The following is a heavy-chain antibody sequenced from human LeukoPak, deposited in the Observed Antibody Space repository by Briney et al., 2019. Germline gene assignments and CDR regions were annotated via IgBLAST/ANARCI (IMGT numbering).Heavy chain of an antibody. CDR2: ISSSGSTI. J-gene: IGHJ3*02. V-gene: IGHV3-48*03. Sequence: PGGSLRLSCAASGFTFSSYEMNWVRQAPGKGLEWVSYISSSGSTIYYADSVKGRFTISTDNAKNSLYLQMNSLRAEDTAVYYCARGRDGYKNDAFDIWGQGTMVTVSS. CDR1: GFTFSSYE. CDR3: ARGRDGYKNDAFDI. D-gene: IGHD5-24*01.